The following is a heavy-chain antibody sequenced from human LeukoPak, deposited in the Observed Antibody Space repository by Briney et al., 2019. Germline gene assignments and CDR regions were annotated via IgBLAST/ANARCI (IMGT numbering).Heavy chain of an antibody. CDR2: IYYSGST. Sequence: PSETLSLTCTVSGGSVSSYYWSWIRQPPGKGLEWIGYIYYSGSTNYNPSLKSRVTISVDTSKNQFSLKLSSVTAADTAVYYCASRYSSGWYETDYWGQGTLVTVSS. CDR3: ASRYSSGWYETDY. J-gene: IGHJ4*02. D-gene: IGHD6-19*01. V-gene: IGHV4-59*02. CDR1: GGSVSSYY.